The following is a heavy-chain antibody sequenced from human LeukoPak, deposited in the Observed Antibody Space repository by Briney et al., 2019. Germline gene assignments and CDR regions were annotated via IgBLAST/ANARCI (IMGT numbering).Heavy chain of an antibody. V-gene: IGHV4-39*07. D-gene: IGHD6-19*01. CDR1: GGSISSSSYY. J-gene: IGHJ6*03. Sequence: PSETLSLTCTVSGGSISSSSYYWGWIRQPPGKGLEWIGSIYYSGSTYYNPSLKSRVTISVDTSKNQFSLKLSSVTAADTAVYYCARSVRQWRLGYYYYYMDVWGKGTTVTISS. CDR2: IYYSGST. CDR3: ARSVRQWRLGYYYYYMDV.